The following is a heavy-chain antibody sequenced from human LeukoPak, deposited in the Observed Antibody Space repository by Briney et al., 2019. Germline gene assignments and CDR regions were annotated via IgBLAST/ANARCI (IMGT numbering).Heavy chain of an antibody. J-gene: IGHJ5*02. CDR2: INANSGGT. CDR3: AKDSFGVVIPYNWFDP. CDR1: GYTFTHYY. V-gene: IGHV1-2*02. D-gene: IGHD3-3*01. Sequence: GASVKVSCKASGYTFTHYYMHWVRQAPGQGLEWMGWINANSGGTKYAQKFQGRVTMTRDTSISTAYMELSRLILDDTAVYYCAKDSFGVVIPYNWFDPWGQGTLVTVSS.